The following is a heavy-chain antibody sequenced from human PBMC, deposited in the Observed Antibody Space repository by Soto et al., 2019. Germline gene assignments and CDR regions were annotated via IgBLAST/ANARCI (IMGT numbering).Heavy chain of an antibody. CDR1: GGSISSGGYY. Sequence: SETLSLTCTVSGGSISSGGYYWSWIRQPPGKGLEWIANINYSGSIYYTPSLKSRVTMSLDTSKYQFSLRLSSVTAVDTAVYYCARVATTTLGGPIDYWGRGTLVTVSS. CDR3: ARVATTTLGGPIDY. J-gene: IGHJ4*02. CDR2: INYSGSI. V-gene: IGHV4-39*07. D-gene: IGHD4-4*01.